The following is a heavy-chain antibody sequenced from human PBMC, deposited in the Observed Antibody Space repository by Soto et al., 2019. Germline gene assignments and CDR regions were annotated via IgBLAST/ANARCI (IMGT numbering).Heavy chain of an antibody. Sequence: GGSLRLSCAASGFTFTRYSMNWVRQAPGKGLEWVSSISSTTNYIYYADSMKGRFTVSRDNAKNSVYLEMNSLSAEDTALYYCARESEDLTSNFDYWGQGTLVTV. CDR1: GFTFTRYS. J-gene: IGHJ4*02. CDR3: ARESEDLTSNFDY. CDR2: ISSTTNYI. V-gene: IGHV3-21*01.